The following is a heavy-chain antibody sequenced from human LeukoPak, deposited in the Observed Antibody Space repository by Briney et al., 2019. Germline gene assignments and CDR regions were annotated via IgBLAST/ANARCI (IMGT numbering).Heavy chain of an antibody. Sequence: PSETLSLTCAVYGGSFSGYYWSWIRQPPGKGLEWIGEINHSGSTNYNPSLKSRVTISVDTSKNQFSLKLSSVTAADTAVYYCARAYSSGWYKGGSFDYWGQGTLVTVSS. CDR3: ARAYSSGWYKGGSFDY. V-gene: IGHV4-34*01. CDR1: GGSFSGYY. J-gene: IGHJ4*02. D-gene: IGHD6-19*01. CDR2: INHSGST.